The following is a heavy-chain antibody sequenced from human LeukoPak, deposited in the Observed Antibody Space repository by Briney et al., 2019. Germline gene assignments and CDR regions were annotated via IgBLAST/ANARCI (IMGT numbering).Heavy chain of an antibody. CDR3: ARVVEGIAAATGNWFDP. J-gene: IGHJ5*02. CDR2: VYYSGSS. D-gene: IGHD6-13*01. V-gene: IGHV4-39*07. CDR1: GGSISSSGYY. Sequence: SETLSLTCTVSGGSISSSGYYWGWIRQPPGKGLEWIGSVYYSGSSFYSPSLKSRVTISVDMSKNQFSLRLNSVTAADTAVYYCARVVEGIAAATGNWFDPWGQGTLVTVSS.